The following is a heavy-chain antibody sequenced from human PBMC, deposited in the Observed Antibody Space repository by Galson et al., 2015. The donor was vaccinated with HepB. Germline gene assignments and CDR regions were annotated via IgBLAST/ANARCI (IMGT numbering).Heavy chain of an antibody. CDR1: GYTFTSFA. D-gene: IGHD3-3*01. Sequence: CKASGYTFTSFAMHWVRQAPGQRPEWMGWIRTGNGNTEYSQKFQGRVTITRDTTATTAYMKLSSLRSEDTAMYDCAREVYDFWSGYYFDYWGQGTLVTVSS. CDR3: AREVYDFWSGYYFDY. CDR2: IRTGNGNT. V-gene: IGHV1-3*04. J-gene: IGHJ4*02.